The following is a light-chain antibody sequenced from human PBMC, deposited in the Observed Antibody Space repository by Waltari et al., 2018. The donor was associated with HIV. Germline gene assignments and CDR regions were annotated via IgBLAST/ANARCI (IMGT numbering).Light chain of an antibody. V-gene: IGLV1-51*01. CDR3: GTWDSSLSTSF. CDR1: SSNIGNNS. Sequence: QSVLTPPPSVSATPGQKVTISCSGRSSNIGNNSVSWYQQVPGTAPKLLIYDNNKRPSGIPDRFSGSKSGTSATLGVTGLQTGDEADYYCGTWDSSLSTSFFGGGTKLTVL. J-gene: IGLJ2*01. CDR2: DNN.